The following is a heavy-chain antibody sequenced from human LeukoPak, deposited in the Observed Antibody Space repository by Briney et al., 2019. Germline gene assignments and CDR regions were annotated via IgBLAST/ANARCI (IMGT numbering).Heavy chain of an antibody. V-gene: IGHV3-23*01. CDR1: GFTFSSYA. D-gene: IGHD3-22*01. CDR2: ISGSGGST. CDR3: ARPYDSSGYYYY. Sequence: PGGSLRLSCAASGFTFSSYAMSWVRQAPGRGLEWVSTISGSGGSTYYADSVKGRFTISRDNSKNTLYLQMNSLRAEDTAVYYCARPYDSSGYYYYWGQGTLVTVSS. J-gene: IGHJ4*02.